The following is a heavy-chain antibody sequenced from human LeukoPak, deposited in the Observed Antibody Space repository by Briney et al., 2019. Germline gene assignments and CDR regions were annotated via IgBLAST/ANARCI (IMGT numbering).Heavy chain of an antibody. CDR1: GFTFSSYS. D-gene: IGHD3-3*01. CDR3: ARGRSGFYFDY. Sequence: GGSLRLSCAASGFTFSSYSMNWVRQAPGKGLEWVSYISSSSSTIYYADSVKGRFTISRDNAKNSLYLQMNSLRAKDTAVYYCARGRSGFYFDYWGQGTLVTVSS. CDR2: ISSSSSTI. J-gene: IGHJ4*02. V-gene: IGHV3-48*01.